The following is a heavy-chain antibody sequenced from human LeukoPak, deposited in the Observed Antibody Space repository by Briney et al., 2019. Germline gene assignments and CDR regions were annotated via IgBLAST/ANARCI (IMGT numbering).Heavy chain of an antibody. D-gene: IGHD3-16*01. CDR2: LKDDGREK. V-gene: IGHV3-7*01. CDR3: GRRGMLSDY. CDR1: GFTFSRYW. Sequence: GGSLRLSCAASGFTFSRYWMDWIRQAPGKVLEWVANLKDDGREKYYVDSVKGRFTISRDNAKNSLYLQMSSLSGEETAVYVCGRRGMLSDYWGQGTPVTVSS. J-gene: IGHJ4*02.